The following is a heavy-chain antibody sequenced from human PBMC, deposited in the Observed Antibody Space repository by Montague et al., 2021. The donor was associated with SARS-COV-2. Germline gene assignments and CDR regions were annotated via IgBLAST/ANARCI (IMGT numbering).Heavy chain of an antibody. CDR3: ARHASYDYSKDLYYYYYYGLDV. Sequence: SETLSLTCTVSGGSISSSSYYWGWIRQPPGKGLEWIGRIYYSGRTYYNPSLKSRVTISVDTSKNQFSLKLSSVTAADTAAYYCARHASYDYSKDLYYYYYYGLDVWGQGTTVTVSS. CDR2: IYYSGRT. CDR1: GGSISSSSYY. V-gene: IGHV4-39*01. J-gene: IGHJ6*02. D-gene: IGHD4-11*01.